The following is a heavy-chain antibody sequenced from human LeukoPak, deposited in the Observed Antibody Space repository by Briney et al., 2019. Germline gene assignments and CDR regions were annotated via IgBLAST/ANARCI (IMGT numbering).Heavy chain of an antibody. CDR1: GGSISSYY. D-gene: IGHD1-26*01. V-gene: IGHV4-59*01. CDR2: IYYSGST. Sequence: SETLSLTCTVSGGSISSYYWSWIRQPPGKGLEWIGYIYYSGSTNYNPSLKSRVTISVDTSKNQFSLKLSSVTAADTAVYYCARDGWELLRGFDYWGQGTLVTVSS. J-gene: IGHJ4*02. CDR3: ARDGWELLRGFDY.